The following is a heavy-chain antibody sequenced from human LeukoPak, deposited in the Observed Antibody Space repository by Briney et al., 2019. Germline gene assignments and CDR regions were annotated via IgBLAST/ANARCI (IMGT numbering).Heavy chain of an antibody. CDR1: GFTFSDYA. D-gene: IGHD2-2*01. CDR3: ARSRTSSWTGGGYFDY. CDR2: ISGSGETT. Sequence: GGSLRLSCAASGFTFSDYAMSWVRQAPGKGLEWVSVISGSGETTYYADSVKGRFTISRDDSKNTLYLQMNSLRGDDTAVYFCARSRTSSWTGGGYFDYWGQGTLVTVSS. J-gene: IGHJ4*02. V-gene: IGHV3-23*01.